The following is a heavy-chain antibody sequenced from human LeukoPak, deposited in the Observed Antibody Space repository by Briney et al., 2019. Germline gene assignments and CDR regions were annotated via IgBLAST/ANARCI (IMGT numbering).Heavy chain of an antibody. J-gene: IGHJ4*02. CDR1: GGSISSDY. V-gene: IGHV4-59*01. CDR3: ASYHYASGSFDY. D-gene: IGHD3-10*01. Sequence: SETLSLTCTVSGGSISSDYWSWIRQPPGKGLEWIGNIYYSGSTDYNPSLKSRVTISVDTSKNQISLRLSSVTAGATAVYYCASYHYASGSFDYWGQGTLVTVSS. CDR2: IYYSGST.